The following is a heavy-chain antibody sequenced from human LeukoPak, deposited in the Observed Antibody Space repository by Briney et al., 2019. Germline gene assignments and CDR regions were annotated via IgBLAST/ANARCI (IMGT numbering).Heavy chain of an antibody. J-gene: IGHJ4*02. V-gene: IGHV4-39*07. CDR1: GGSISSSRYS. CDR3: ARAVNYDFWSGYWEKQFDFFDY. CDR2: INHSGST. Sequence: PSETLSLTCTVSGGSISSSRYSWGWIRQPPGKGLEWIGEINHSGSTNYNPSLKSRVTKSVDTSKNQFSLKLSSVTAAGKAVYYCARAVNYDFWSGYWEKQFDFFDYWGQGTLVTVSS. D-gene: IGHD3-3*01.